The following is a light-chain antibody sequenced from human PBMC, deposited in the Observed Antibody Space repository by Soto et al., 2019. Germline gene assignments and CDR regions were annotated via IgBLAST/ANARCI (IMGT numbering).Light chain of an antibody. CDR3: QQYGSSRGT. V-gene: IGKV3-20*01. J-gene: IGKJ2*01. Sequence: EIVLTQSPGTLSLSPGERATLSCRASQSVTTNYLAWYQQKPGQAPRLLIYGASTRPSGIPDRFSGSGSGTDFTLTTSRLEPEDFAVYYCQQYGSSRGTFGQGTKLEI. CDR2: GAS. CDR1: QSVTTNY.